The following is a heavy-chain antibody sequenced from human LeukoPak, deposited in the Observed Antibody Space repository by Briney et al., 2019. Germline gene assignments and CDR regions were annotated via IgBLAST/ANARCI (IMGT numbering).Heavy chain of an antibody. V-gene: IGHV3-33*01. CDR3: ARDHEGALATCSFEY. CDR2: MWYDGDNQ. CDR1: GFSVSSFG. D-gene: IGHD1-26*01. J-gene: IGHJ4*02. Sequence: GGSPRLSCAASGFSVSSFGMHWVRQAPGKGLEWVAVMWYDGDNQYYADSVKGRFTISRDDSENTVSLQMDSLRVEDTALYYCARDHEGALATCSFEYWGQGIRVTVSS.